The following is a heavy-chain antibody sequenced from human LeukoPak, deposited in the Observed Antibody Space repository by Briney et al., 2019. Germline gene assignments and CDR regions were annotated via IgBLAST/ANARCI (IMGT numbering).Heavy chain of an antibody. V-gene: IGHV3-23*01. CDR3: AKGIAAAGSRPY. D-gene: IGHD6-13*01. Sequence: GGSLRLSCAASGFTFSSYGMSWVRQAPGKGLEWVSAISGSGGSTYYADSVKGRFTISRDNSKNTLYLQMNSLRAEDTAVYYCAKGIAAAGSRPYWGQGTLVTVSS. J-gene: IGHJ4*02. CDR1: GFTFSSYG. CDR2: ISGSGGST.